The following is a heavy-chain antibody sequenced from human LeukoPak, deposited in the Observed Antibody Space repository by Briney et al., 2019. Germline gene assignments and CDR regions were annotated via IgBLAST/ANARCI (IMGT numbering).Heavy chain of an antibody. V-gene: IGHV4-34*01. J-gene: IGHJ4*02. Sequence: SETLSLTRAVYGGSFIGYYWSWIRQPPGKGLEWIGEINHSGSTNYNPSLKSRVTISVDTSKNQFSLKLSSVTAADTAVYYCARRARRSYFDYWGQGTLVTVSS. CDR1: GGSFIGYY. CDR3: ARRARRSYFDY. CDR2: INHSGST.